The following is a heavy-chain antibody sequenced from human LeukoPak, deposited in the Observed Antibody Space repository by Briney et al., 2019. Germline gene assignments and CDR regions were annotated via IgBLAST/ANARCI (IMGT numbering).Heavy chain of an antibody. J-gene: IGHJ4*02. CDR3: ARDLGYGWPFDY. CDR1: GYTFTSYY. Sequence: ASVKVSCKASGYTFTSYYMHWVRQAPEQGLEWMGIINPSGGSTSYAQKFQGRVTMTRDMSTSTVYMELSRLRSDDTAVYYCARDLGYGWPFDYWGQGTLVTVSS. V-gene: IGHV1-46*01. CDR2: INPSGGST. D-gene: IGHD5-18*01.